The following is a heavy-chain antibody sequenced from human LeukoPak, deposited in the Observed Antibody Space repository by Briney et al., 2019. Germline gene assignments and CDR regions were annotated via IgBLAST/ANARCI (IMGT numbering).Heavy chain of an antibody. CDR1: GSTFSSYW. CDR2: IKQDGSEK. J-gene: IGHJ4*02. CDR3: ARDPATTVTTYAY. D-gene: IGHD4-17*01. V-gene: IGHV3-7*01. Sequence: GGSLRLSCAASGSTFSSYWMSWVRQAPGKGLEWVANIKQDGSEKYYVDSVKGRFTISRDNAKNSLYLQMNSLRPEDTAVYYCARDPATTVTTYAYWGQGTLVTVSS.